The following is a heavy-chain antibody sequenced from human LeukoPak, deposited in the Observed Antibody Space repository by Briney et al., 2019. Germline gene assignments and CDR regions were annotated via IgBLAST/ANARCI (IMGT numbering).Heavy chain of an antibody. J-gene: IGHJ4*02. CDR1: GFTFSSYW. V-gene: IGHV3-73*01. CDR2: IRSKANSYAT. D-gene: IGHD5-24*01. Sequence: GGSLRLSCAASGFTFSSYWMSWVRQASGKGLEWVGRIRSKANSYATAYAASVKGRFTISRDDSKNTAYLQMNSLKTEDTAVYYCTNRDGYNHTFNYWGQGTLVTVSS. CDR3: TNRDGYNHTFNY.